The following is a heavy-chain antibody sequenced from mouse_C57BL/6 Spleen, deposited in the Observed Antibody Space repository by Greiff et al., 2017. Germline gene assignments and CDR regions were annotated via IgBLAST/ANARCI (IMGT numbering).Heavy chain of an antibody. D-gene: IGHD2-12*01. CDR2: INPNNGGT. J-gene: IGHJ4*01. V-gene: IGHV1-22*01. Sequence: EVKLQESGPELVKPGASVKMSCKASGYTFTDYNMHWVKQSHGKSLEWIGYINPNNGGTSYNQKFKGKATLTVNKSSSTAYMELRSLTSEDSAVYYCARGGVIDAMDYWGQGTSVTVSS. CDR1: GYTFTDYN. CDR3: ARGGVIDAMDY.